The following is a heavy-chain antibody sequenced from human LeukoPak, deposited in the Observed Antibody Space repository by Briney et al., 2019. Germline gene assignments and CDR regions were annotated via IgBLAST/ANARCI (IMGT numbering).Heavy chain of an antibody. CDR3: ARSAGATTSDWYYYYGMDV. Sequence: ASVKVSCKASGGTFSSYAISWVRQAPGQGLEWMGGIIPIFGTANYAQKFQGRVTITADESTSPAYMELSSLRSEDTAVYYCARSAGATTSDWYYYYGMDVWGQGTPVTVSS. V-gene: IGHV1-69*13. J-gene: IGHJ6*02. CDR1: GGTFSSYA. D-gene: IGHD1-26*01. CDR2: IIPIFGTA.